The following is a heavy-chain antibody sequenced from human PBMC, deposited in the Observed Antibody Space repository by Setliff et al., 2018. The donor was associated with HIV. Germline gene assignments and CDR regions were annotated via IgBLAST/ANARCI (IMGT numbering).Heavy chain of an antibody. Sequence: SVKVSCKASGDTFSSYAISWVRQARGQGLEWMGGIIPIFGTGNYAPKFQGRVTISADKITNTAYMELSSLKSEDTAVYYCARDTQILEWFNYYMDVWGKGTAVTVSS. V-gene: IGHV1-69*06. CDR3: ARDTQILEWFNYYMDV. CDR1: GDTFSSYA. J-gene: IGHJ6*03. CDR2: IIPIFGTG. D-gene: IGHD3-3*01.